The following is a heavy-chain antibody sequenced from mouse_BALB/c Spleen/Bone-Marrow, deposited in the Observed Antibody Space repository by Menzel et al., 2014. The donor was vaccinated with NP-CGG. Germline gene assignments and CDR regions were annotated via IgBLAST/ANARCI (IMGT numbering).Heavy chain of an antibody. Sequence: VQLKQSGGGLVQPGRSLKLSCAASGFTFSSYTMSWVRQTPEKRLEWVAYISNGGGSTSYPDTVKGRFTISRDNAKNTLYLQMSSLKSEDTAMYYCSRHVGNPYAMDYWGQGTSVTVSS. D-gene: IGHD3-1*01. V-gene: IGHV5-12-2*01. CDR2: ISNGGGST. CDR3: SRHVGNPYAMDY. J-gene: IGHJ4*01. CDR1: GFTFSSYT.